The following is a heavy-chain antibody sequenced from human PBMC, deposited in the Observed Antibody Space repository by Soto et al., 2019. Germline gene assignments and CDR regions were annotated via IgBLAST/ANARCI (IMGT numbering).Heavy chain of an antibody. V-gene: IGHV3-23*01. Sequence: GGSLRLSCAASGFTFSSYAMSWVRQAPGKGLEWVSAISGSGGSTYYADSVKGRFTISRDNSKNTLYLQMNSLRAEDTAVYYCAKDRRGFRSTSRGKAYYYYMDVWGKGTTVTVSS. CDR1: GFTFSSYA. D-gene: IGHD2-2*01. CDR3: AKDRRGFRSTSRGKAYYYYMDV. CDR2: ISGSGGST. J-gene: IGHJ6*03.